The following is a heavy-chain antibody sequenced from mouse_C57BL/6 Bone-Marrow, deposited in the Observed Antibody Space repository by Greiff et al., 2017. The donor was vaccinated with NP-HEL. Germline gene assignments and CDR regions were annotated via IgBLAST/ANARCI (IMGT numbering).Heavy chain of an antibody. J-gene: IGHJ2*01. V-gene: IGHV1-64*01. Sequence: QVQLKQPGAELVKPGASVKLSCKASGYTFTSYWMHWVKQRPGQGLEWIGMIHPNSGSTNYNEKFKSKATLTVDKSSSTAYMQLSSLTSEDSAVYYCARERNYYGSSHTDYWGQGTTLTVSS. CDR3: ARERNYYGSSHTDY. D-gene: IGHD1-1*01. CDR1: GYTFTSYW. CDR2: IHPNSGST.